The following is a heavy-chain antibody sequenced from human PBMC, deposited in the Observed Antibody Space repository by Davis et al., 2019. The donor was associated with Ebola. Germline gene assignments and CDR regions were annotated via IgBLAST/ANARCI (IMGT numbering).Heavy chain of an antibody. J-gene: IGHJ3*02. CDR2: TSYNSKWYK. CDR1: GDSVSSSASS. D-gene: IGHD7-27*01. Sequence: PSETLSLTCAISGDSVSSSASSWIWIRQSPSRGLEWLGRTSYNSKWYKDYAVSLKSRITFNPDTSKNQFSLQLDSVTPEDTAIYYCARVNWGAGKAFDIWGQGSMVTVSS. V-gene: IGHV6-1*01. CDR3: ARVNWGAGKAFDI.